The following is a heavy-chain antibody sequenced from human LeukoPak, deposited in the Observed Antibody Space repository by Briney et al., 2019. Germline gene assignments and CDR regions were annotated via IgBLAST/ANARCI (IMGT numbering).Heavy chain of an antibody. CDR2: IYYSGST. J-gene: IGHJ4*02. Sequence: PSETLSLTCTVSGGSISSSSYYWRWIRQPPGKGLKWIGSIYYSGSTYYNPSLKSRVTISVDTSKNQFSLKLSSVTAADTAVYYCARSPGHPSLFDYWGQGTLVTVSS. CDR1: GGSISSSSYY. CDR3: ARSPGHPSLFDY. D-gene: IGHD1-14*01. V-gene: IGHV4-39*01.